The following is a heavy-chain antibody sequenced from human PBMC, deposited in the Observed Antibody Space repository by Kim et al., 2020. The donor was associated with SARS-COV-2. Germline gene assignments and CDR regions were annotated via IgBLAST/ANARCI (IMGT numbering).Heavy chain of an antibody. J-gene: IGHJ6*02. D-gene: IGHD2-2*01. V-gene: IGHV3-21*01. CDR2: ISSSSSYI. Sequence: GGSLRLSCAASGFTFSSYSMNWVRQAPGKGLEWVSSISSSSSYIYYADSVKGRFTISRDNAKNSLYLQMNSLRAEDTAVYYCARVVSAAIGGYYYYYGMEVWGQGTTVTVSS. CDR3: ARVVSAAIGGYYYYYGMEV. CDR1: GFTFSSYS.